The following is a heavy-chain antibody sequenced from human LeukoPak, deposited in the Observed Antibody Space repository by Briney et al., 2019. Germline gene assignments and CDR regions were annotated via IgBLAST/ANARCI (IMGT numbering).Heavy chain of an antibody. Sequence: GASLRLSCAASGFTFSNYAMSWVRQAPGKGLEWVSAITGSDGSTYYANSVKGRFTISRDNSKNTLYLQMNSRRAEDTAIYSCAKWGDYDVFTGYYDADYWGQGTLVTVSS. CDR1: GFTFSNYA. D-gene: IGHD3-9*01. CDR2: ITGSDGST. J-gene: IGHJ4*02. CDR3: AKWGDYDVFTGYYDADY. V-gene: IGHV3-23*01.